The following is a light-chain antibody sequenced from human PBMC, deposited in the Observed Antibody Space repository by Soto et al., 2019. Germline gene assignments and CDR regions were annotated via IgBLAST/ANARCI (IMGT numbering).Light chain of an antibody. V-gene: IGLV1-40*01. J-gene: IGLJ3*02. CDR3: QSYDSSLSAL. CDR1: SSNIGAGYD. Sequence: QAVVTQPPSVSGAPGQRVTISCTGSSSNIGAGYDVHWYQQLPGTAPKLLIYGNSNRPSGVPDRFSGSKSGTSASLAITGLQAEDEAHYYCQSYDSSLSALFGGGTQLTVL. CDR2: GNS.